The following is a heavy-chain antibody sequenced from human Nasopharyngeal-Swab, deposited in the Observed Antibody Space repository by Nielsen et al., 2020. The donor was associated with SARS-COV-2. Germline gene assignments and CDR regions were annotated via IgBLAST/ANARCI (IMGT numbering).Heavy chain of an antibody. V-gene: IGHV1-18*01. D-gene: IGHD3-22*01. Sequence: WVRQAPGQGLEWMGWISAYNGNTNYAQKFQGRVTITADKSTSTAYMELSSLRSEDTAVYYCARDENYYDSSGYYLVRAAFDIWGQGTMVTVSS. CDR2: ISAYNGNT. CDR3: ARDENYYDSSGYYLVRAAFDI. J-gene: IGHJ3*02.